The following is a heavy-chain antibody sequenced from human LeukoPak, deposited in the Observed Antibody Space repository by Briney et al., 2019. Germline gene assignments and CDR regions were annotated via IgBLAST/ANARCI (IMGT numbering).Heavy chain of an antibody. D-gene: IGHD6-13*01. CDR1: GYTFTTYW. J-gene: IGHJ4*02. V-gene: IGHV5-51*01. CDR2: IYPGDSDT. CDR3: ARRDAGLAFDY. Sequence: GESLKISCKGSGYTFTTYWIAWVRQMPGKDLEWMGIIYPGDSDTRYSPSFQGQVTISADKPITTAYLQWSSLKASDTAMYYCARRDAGLAFDYWGQGTLVTVSS.